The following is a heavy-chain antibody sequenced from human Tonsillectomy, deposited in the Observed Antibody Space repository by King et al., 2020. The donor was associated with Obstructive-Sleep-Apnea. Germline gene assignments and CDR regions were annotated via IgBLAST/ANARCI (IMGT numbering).Heavy chain of an antibody. CDR2: ISWNRDNI. CDR1: GFTFEDYA. Sequence: VQLVESGGGLVQPGRSLRLSCATSGFTFEDYAMHWVRQAPGKGLEWVSGISWNRDNIGYADSVKGRFTISRDNAENSLYLQMNSLRTEDTGLLYCAKDFAHYCSGSYFHFFESWGQGTLVTVSS. D-gene: IGHD3-10*01. J-gene: IGHJ4*02. V-gene: IGHV3-9*01. CDR3: AKDFAHYCSGSYFHFFES.